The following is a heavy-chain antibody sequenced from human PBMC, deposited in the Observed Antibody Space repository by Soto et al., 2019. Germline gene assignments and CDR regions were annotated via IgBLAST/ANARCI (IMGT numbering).Heavy chain of an antibody. Sequence: ASVKVSCKASGYTFTSYYMHWVRQATGQGLEWMGWMNPNSGNTGYAQKFQGRVTMTRNTSISTAYMELSSLRSEDTAVYYCARGSYDSSGYYYPPGYWGQGTLVTVSS. CDR1: GYTFTSYY. D-gene: IGHD3-22*01. CDR3: ARGSYDSSGYYYPPGY. CDR2: MNPNSGNT. V-gene: IGHV1-8*02. J-gene: IGHJ4*02.